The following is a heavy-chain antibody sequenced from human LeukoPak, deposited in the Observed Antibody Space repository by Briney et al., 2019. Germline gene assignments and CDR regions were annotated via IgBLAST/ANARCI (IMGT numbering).Heavy chain of an antibody. D-gene: IGHD2-15*01. J-gene: IGHJ4*02. CDR1: VGSISSYY. CDR3: ARDPGYCSGGSCYLDY. V-gene: IGHV4-59*01. Sequence: PSETLSLTCTVSVGSISSYYWSWIRQPPGKGLEWIGYIYYSGSTNYNPSLKSRVTISVDTSKNQFSLKLSSVTAADTAVYYCARDPGYCSGGSCYLDYWGQGTLVTVSS. CDR2: IYYSGST.